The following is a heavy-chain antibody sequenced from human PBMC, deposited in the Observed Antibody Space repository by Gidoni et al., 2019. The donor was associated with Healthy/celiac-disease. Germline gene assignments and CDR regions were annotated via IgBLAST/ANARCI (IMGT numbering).Heavy chain of an antibody. CDR1: GFTFSSYS. V-gene: IGHV3-21*01. CDR2: IRSSSSYI. Sequence: EVQLVESGGGLVKPGGSLRLSCAASGFTFSSYSMNWVRQAPGKGLEWVSSIRSSSSYIYYADSVKGRFTISRDNAKNSLYLQMNSLRAEDTAVYYCARQMLGYYDSSEEAFDIWGQGTMVTVSS. D-gene: IGHD3-22*01. J-gene: IGHJ3*02. CDR3: ARQMLGYYDSSEEAFDI.